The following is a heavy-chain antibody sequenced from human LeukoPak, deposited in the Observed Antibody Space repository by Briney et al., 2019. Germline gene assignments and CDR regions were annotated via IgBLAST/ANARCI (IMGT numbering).Heavy chain of an antibody. V-gene: IGHV3-21*01. Sequence: PGGSLRLSCAASGFTVSSNYMSWVRQAPGKGLEWVSSISSSSSYIYYADSVKGRFTISRDNAKNSLYLQMNSLRAEDTAVYYCAGPYYYYYYGMDVWGQGTTVTVSS. J-gene: IGHJ6*02. CDR1: GFTVSSNY. CDR3: AGPYYYYYYGMDV. CDR2: ISSSSSYI.